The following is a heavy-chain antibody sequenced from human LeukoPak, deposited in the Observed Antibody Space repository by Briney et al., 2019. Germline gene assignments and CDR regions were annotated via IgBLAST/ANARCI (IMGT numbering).Heavy chain of an antibody. CDR1: GFTFSSYA. Sequence: GGSLRLSCAASGFTFSSYAMSWVRQAPGKGLEWVSAISGSGGSTYYADSVKGRFTISRDNSKNTLYLQMNSLRAEDTAVYHCAKGRVDHQYYYDSSALSDRVDWGQGTLVTVSS. CDR2: ISGSGGST. CDR3: AKGRVDHQYYYDSSALSDRVD. J-gene: IGHJ1*01. D-gene: IGHD3-22*01. V-gene: IGHV3-23*01.